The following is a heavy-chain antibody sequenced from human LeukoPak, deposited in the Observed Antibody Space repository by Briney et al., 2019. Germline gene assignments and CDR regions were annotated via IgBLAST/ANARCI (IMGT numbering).Heavy chain of an antibody. CDR2: IYTSGST. J-gene: IGHJ4*02. D-gene: IGHD3-3*01. CDR3: ARAYYDSWSGYYVYFDY. V-gene: IGHV4-4*07. Sequence: PSETLSLTCTVSGGSISSYYWSWIRQPAGKGLEWIGRIYTSGSTNYNPSLKSRVTMSVDTSKNQFSLKLSSVTAADTAVYYCARAYYDSWSGYYVYFDYWGQGTLVTVSS. CDR1: GGSISSYY.